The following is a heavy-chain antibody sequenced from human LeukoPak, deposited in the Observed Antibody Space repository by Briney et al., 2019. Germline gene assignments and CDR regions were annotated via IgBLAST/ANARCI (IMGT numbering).Heavy chain of an antibody. J-gene: IGHJ5*02. CDR3: ANKYSSSWYPT. CDR2: INHSGST. D-gene: IGHD6-13*01. V-gene: IGHV4-34*01. Sequence: SETLSLTCAVYGGSFSGYYWSWIRQPPGKGLEWIGEINHSGSTNYNPSLKSRVTISVDTSKNQFSLKLSSVTAADTAVYYCANKYSSSWYPTWGQGTLVTVSS. CDR1: GGSFSGYY.